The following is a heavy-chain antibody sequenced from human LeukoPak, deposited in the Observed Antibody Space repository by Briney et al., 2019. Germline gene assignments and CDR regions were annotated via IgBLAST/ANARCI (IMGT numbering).Heavy chain of an antibody. Sequence: KPSETLSLTCTVSGGSVSSGSYYWSWIRQPPGNGLDWIGYIYYSGSTNYNPSLKSRVTISVDTSKNQFSLKLSSVTAADTAVYYCAREEASYCSSTSCYGIDYWGQGTLVTVSS. J-gene: IGHJ4*02. V-gene: IGHV4-61*01. CDR2: IYYSGST. CDR3: AREEASYCSSTSCYGIDY. D-gene: IGHD2-2*01. CDR1: GGSVSSGSYY.